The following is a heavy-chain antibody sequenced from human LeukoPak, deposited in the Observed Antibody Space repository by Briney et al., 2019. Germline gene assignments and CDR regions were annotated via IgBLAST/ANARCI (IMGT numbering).Heavy chain of an antibody. CDR1: GDSISSTTYY. D-gene: IGHD1-1*01. J-gene: IGHJ5*02. V-gene: IGHV4-39*01. CDR3: ARHIKTVQRSLDP. CDR2: ISYSGSP. Sequence: PSETLSLTCAVSGDSISSTTYYWAWIRQPPGKGLEWIGSISYSGSPYYNPSLKSRVTISVDTSKNQFSLKLSSVTAADTAVYYCARHIKTVQRSLDPWGQGTLVTVSS.